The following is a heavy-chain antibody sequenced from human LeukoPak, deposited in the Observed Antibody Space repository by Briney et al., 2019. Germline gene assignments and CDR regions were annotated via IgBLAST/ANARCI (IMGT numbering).Heavy chain of an antibody. CDR3: GRLFGGFANHWHFDL. CDR2: MYGSGAT. Sequence: PAGGSLRLSCVASEFNVSNNYMSWVRQAPGKGLEWVSVMYGSGATYYAASMNGRFTISRDNSKNTLYLQMNRLRAYLTARCYCGRLFGGFANHWHFDLWGRGTLVTVSS. CDR1: EFNVSNNY. V-gene: IGHV3-53*05. J-gene: IGHJ2*01. D-gene: IGHD4-23*01.